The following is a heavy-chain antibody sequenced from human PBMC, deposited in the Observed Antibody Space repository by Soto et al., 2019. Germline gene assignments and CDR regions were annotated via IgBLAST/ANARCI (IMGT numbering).Heavy chain of an antibody. D-gene: IGHD4-17*01. Sequence: SETLSLTCTVPGGSISSYYWSWIRQPPGKGLEWIGYIYYSGSTNYNPSLKSRVTISVDTSKNQFSLKLSSVTAADTAVYYCATGGDYGNAFDIWGQGTMVTVSS. CDR1: GGSISSYY. CDR2: IYYSGST. V-gene: IGHV4-59*01. J-gene: IGHJ3*02. CDR3: ATGGDYGNAFDI.